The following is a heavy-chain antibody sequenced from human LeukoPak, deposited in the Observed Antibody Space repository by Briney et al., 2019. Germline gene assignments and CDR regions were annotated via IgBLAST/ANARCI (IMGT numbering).Heavy chain of an antibody. CDR1: GFTFSTYG. Sequence: PGGSLRLSCAASGFTFSTYGMHWVRQAPGKGLEWVAVIWYDGSSKTYADSMKGRFTISRDNSKNTLHLQMNSVRAEDTALYYCARGSSSYYDSSGYYYGAWYFDYWGQGTLVTVSS. CDR3: ARGSSSYYDSSGYYYGAWYFDY. D-gene: IGHD3-22*01. CDR2: IWYDGSSK. J-gene: IGHJ4*02. V-gene: IGHV3-33*01.